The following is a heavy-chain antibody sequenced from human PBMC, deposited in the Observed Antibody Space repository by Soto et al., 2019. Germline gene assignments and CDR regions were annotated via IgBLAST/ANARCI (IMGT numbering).Heavy chain of an antibody. Sequence: GSLRLSCAASGFTFGTYWMSWVRQAPGEGLEWVANIKQAGTEKYYVDSVKGRFTISRDNAKNSLYLQMNSLRAEDTAVYYCARVRGGYYFDYWGQGTLVTVSS. V-gene: IGHV3-7*01. CDR1: GFTFGTYW. J-gene: IGHJ4*02. CDR3: ARVRGGYYFDY. CDR2: IKQAGTEK. D-gene: IGHD5-12*01.